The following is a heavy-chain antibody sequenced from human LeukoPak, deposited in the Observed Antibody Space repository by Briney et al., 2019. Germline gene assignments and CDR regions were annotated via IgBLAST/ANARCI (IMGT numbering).Heavy chain of an antibody. Sequence: GGSLRLSCAASGFTFSIYAMSWVRQAPGKGLEWVSVFSSSGTTTYYADSVKGRFTISRDNSKNTLYLQMNSLRAEDTAVYYCAKDSLPAAYHAFDIWGQGTMVTVSS. CDR3: AKDSLPAAYHAFDI. CDR2: FSSSGTTT. V-gene: IGHV3-23*01. J-gene: IGHJ3*02. D-gene: IGHD2-2*01. CDR1: GFTFSIYA.